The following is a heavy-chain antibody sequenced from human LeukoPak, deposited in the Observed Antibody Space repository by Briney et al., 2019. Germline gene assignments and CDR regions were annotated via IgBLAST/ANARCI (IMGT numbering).Heavy chain of an antibody. D-gene: IGHD3-22*01. CDR2: INSDGSWT. CDR1: GNYW. V-gene: IGHV3-74*01. J-gene: IGHJ4*02. Sequence: GGSLRLSCAASGNYWMHWVRQAPGKGLVWVSHINSDGSWTSYAASVKGRFTISRDNSKNTLYLQMNSLRAEDTAVYYCAKGGSYYYDTSGYFGYWGQGTLVTVSS. CDR3: AKGGSYYYDTSGYFGY.